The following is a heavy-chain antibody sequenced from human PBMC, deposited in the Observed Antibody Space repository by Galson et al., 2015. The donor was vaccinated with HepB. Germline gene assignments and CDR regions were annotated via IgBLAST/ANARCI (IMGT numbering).Heavy chain of an antibody. Sequence: SLRLSCAASGFTFGSHAMSWVRQAAGKGLEWVSGIGGSGGRTYYADSVQGRFTISRDNSKNTVDLQMNSLRAEDPAVYYSAKEPGYCGGINCYEGGYWGRGSLVIVSS. CDR2: IGGSGGRT. CDR1: GFTFGSHA. J-gene: IGHJ4*02. D-gene: IGHD2-21*01. V-gene: IGHV3-23*01. CDR3: AKEPGYCGGINCYEGGY.